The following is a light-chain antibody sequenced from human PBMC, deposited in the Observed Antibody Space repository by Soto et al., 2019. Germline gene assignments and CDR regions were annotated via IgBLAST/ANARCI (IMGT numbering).Light chain of an antibody. V-gene: IGLV2-14*01. Sequence: QSALTQPASVSGSPGQSITISCTGTSSDVGGYGYVSWYQHHPGKAPKLIIYEVSNRPSGVSNRFSGSKSGNTASLTISGLQDEDEAYYYCTSYTASSTLIFGGGTKLTVL. J-gene: IGLJ2*01. CDR2: EVS. CDR3: TSYTASSTLI. CDR1: SSDVGGYGY.